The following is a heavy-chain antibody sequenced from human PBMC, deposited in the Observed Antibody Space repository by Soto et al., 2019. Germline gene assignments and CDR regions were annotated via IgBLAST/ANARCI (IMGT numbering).Heavy chain of an antibody. Sequence: SETLSLTCTVSGGSISSGGYYWSWIRQHPGKGLEWIGYIYYSGSTYYNPSLKSRVTISVDTSKNQFSLKLSSVTAADTAVYYCARGIFGELLPFDYWGQGTLVTVSS. V-gene: IGHV4-31*03. CDR3: ARGIFGELLPFDY. J-gene: IGHJ4*02. CDR1: GGSISSGGYY. D-gene: IGHD3-10*01. CDR2: IYYSGST.